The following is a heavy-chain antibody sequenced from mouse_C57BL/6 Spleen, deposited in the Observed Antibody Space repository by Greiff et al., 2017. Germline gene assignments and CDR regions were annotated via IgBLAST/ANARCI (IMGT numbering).Heavy chain of an antibody. CDR1: GYAFTNYL. V-gene: IGHV1-54*01. CDR2: INPGSGGT. CDR3: ARSYYGSSYGYFDV. Sequence: VQLKESGAELVRPGTSVKVSCKASGYAFTNYLIEWVKQRPGQGLEWIGVINPGSGGTNYNEKFKGKATLTADKSSSTAYMQLSSLTSEDSAVYFCARSYYGSSYGYFDVWGTGTTVTVSS. J-gene: IGHJ1*03. D-gene: IGHD1-1*01.